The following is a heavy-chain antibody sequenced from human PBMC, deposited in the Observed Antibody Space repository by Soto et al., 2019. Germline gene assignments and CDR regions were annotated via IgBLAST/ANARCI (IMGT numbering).Heavy chain of an antibody. Sequence: QVQLVQSGAEVKKPGSSVKVSCKASGGTFSSYAISWVRQAPGQGLEWMGGIIPIFGTANYAQKIQGRVTITEDESTSTAYMELSSLRSEDTAVYYCASLTTGYGEDENFDYWGQGTLVTVSS. CDR1: GGTFSSYA. D-gene: IGHD4-17*01. V-gene: IGHV1-69*01. CDR2: IIPIFGTA. J-gene: IGHJ4*02. CDR3: ASLTTGYGEDENFDY.